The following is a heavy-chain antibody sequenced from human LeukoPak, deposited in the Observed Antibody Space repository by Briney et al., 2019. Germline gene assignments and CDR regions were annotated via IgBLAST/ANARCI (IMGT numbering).Heavy chain of an antibody. CDR3: ARVAGTTFDY. CDR2: IYYSGST. Sequence: PSETLSLTCAVSGYSISSGYYGGWIRQPPGKGLEWIGSIYYSGSTYYNPSLKSRVTISMDTSKNQFSLKLSSVTAADTAVYYCARVAGTTFDYWGQGTLVTVSS. V-gene: IGHV4-38-2*01. D-gene: IGHD6-19*01. CDR1: GYSISSGYY. J-gene: IGHJ4*02.